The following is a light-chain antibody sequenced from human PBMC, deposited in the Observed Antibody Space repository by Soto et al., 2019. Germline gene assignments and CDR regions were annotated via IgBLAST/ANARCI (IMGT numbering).Light chain of an antibody. Sequence: QSALTQPASVSGSPGQSITISCTGTSSDVRGYNYVSWYQQHPGKAPKLMIYEVSKRPSGVPDRFSGSKSGNTASLTVSGLQAEDEADYYCNSYAGSNNWVFGGGTKVTVL. CDR3: NSYAGSNNWV. J-gene: IGLJ3*02. CDR2: EVS. CDR1: SSDVRGYNY. V-gene: IGLV2-8*01.